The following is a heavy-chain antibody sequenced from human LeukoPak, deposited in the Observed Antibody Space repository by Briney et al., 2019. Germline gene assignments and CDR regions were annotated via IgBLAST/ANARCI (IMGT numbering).Heavy chain of an antibody. CDR1: GFTFSSYA. CDR2: ISRSGVST. D-gene: IGHD3-22*01. Sequence: PGGSLRLSCAASGFTFSSYAMNWVRQAPGKGLEWVSAISRSGVSTYYADSVKGRFTISRDNSRDTLYLQMSSLRAEDTAVYYCARGGYGSSGNPDYWGQGTLVAVSS. CDR3: ARGGYGSSGNPDY. J-gene: IGHJ4*02. V-gene: IGHV3-23*01.